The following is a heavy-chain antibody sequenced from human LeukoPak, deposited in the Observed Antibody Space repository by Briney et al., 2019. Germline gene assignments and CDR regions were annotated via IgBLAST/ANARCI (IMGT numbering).Heavy chain of an antibody. J-gene: IGHJ6*02. CDR3: ASLYSSGWFSGYYYGMDV. V-gene: IGHV4-39*01. CDR1: GGSISSSRYY. Sequence: PSETLSLTCTVSGGSISSSRYYWGWIRQPPGKGLEWSGSIYYSGSIYYNPSLKSRVTISVDTSKNQCSLKLSSVTAADTAVYYCASLYSSGWFSGYYYGMDVWGQGTTVTVSS. D-gene: IGHD6-19*01. CDR2: IYYSGSI.